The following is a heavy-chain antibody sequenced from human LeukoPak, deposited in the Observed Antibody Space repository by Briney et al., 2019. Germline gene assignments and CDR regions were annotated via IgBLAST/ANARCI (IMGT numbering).Heavy chain of an antibody. J-gene: IGHJ3*02. CDR3: ARVVNGFDI. Sequence: PSETLSLTCSVSGGSISIGGYYWSWIRQPSGKGLEWIAYIYHNGNTYYNPSLKSRVTISVDKSKNQFSLKLNSVTAADTAVYYCARVVNGFDIWGQGTMVTVSS. CDR1: GGSISIGGYY. V-gene: IGHV4-30-2*01. CDR2: IYHNGNT.